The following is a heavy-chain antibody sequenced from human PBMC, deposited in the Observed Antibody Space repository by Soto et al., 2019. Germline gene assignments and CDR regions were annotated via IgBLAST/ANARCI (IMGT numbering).Heavy chain of an antibody. CDR3: ARESWSRSAGAFDI. V-gene: IGHV1-69*13. J-gene: IGHJ3*02. CDR1: GGTFSSYS. CDR2: IIPIFGTA. Sequence: GASVKVCCKASGGTFSSYSISWVRQAPGQGLEWMGGIIPIFGTANYAQKFQGRVTITADESTSTAYMELSSLRSEDTAVYYCARESWSRSAGAFDIWGQGTMVTVSS. D-gene: IGHD6-6*01.